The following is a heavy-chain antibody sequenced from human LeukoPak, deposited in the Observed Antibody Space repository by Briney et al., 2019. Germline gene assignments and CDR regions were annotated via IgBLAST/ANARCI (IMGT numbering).Heavy chain of an antibody. Sequence: GSLRLSCAASGFTFSSYAMHWVRQAPGKGLEWVAVISYDGSNKYYADSVKGRFTISRDNSKNTLYLQMNSLRSEDTAVYYCARGYCSGGSCNEWFDPWGQGTLVTVSS. CDR3: ARGYCSGGSCNEWFDP. D-gene: IGHD2-15*01. CDR2: ISYDGSNK. J-gene: IGHJ5*02. CDR1: GFTFSSYA. V-gene: IGHV3-30-3*01.